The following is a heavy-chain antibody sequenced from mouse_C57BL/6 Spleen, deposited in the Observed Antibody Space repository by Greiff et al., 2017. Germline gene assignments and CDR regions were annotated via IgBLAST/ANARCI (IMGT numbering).Heavy chain of an antibody. D-gene: IGHD2-3*01. Sequence: VQLQQSGAELVKPGASVKISCKASGYAFSSYWMNWVKQRPGKGLEWIGQIYPGDGDTNYNGKFKGKATLTADKSSSTAYMQLSSLTSEDSAVYFCARTGYYFYAMDYWGQGTSVTVSS. CDR2: IYPGDGDT. V-gene: IGHV1-80*01. J-gene: IGHJ4*01. CDR3: ARTGYYFYAMDY. CDR1: GYAFSSYW.